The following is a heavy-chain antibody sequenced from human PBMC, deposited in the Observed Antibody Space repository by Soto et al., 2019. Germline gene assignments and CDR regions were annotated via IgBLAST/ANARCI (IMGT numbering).Heavy chain of an antibody. J-gene: IGHJ4*02. V-gene: IGHV1-69*12. CDR3: ARDGSEYYDSSGYYSADY. Sequence: QVQLVQSGAEVKKPGSSVKVSCKASGGTFSSYAISWVRQAPGQGLEWMGGIIPIFGTANYAQKFQGRVTITADESTSTAYMELSSLRSEDTAVYYSARDGSEYYDSSGYYSADYWGQGTLVTVSS. CDR1: GGTFSSYA. D-gene: IGHD3-22*01. CDR2: IIPIFGTA.